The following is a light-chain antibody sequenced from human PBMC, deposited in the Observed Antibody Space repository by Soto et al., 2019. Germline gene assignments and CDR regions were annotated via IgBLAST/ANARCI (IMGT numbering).Light chain of an antibody. CDR1: QGISSY. CDR3: QQYYSYPRT. V-gene: IGKV1-8*01. CDR2: AAS. J-gene: IGKJ1*01. Sequence: AIRMTQSPSSFSASTGDRVTITCRASQGISSYLAWYQQKPGKAPKLLIYAASTLQSGVPSRFSGSGSGTDFTLTLSCLQSEDFATYYCQQYYSYPRTFGQGTKVVIK.